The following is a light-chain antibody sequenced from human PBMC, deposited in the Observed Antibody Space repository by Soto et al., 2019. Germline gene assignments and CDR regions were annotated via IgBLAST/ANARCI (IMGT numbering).Light chain of an antibody. V-gene: IGKV3-11*01. J-gene: IGKJ2*01. CDR1: QSFSNT. CDR3: QYRSNWPPYT. Sequence: EIVLTQSPATLSLSPGARATLSCRASQSFSNTLAWYQQKPCLAPMLLIYKASNRATGIPARFSGSGSGTDFTLTSSTLAPEDSAVYDCQYRSNWPPYTFGQGTKLEIK. CDR2: KAS.